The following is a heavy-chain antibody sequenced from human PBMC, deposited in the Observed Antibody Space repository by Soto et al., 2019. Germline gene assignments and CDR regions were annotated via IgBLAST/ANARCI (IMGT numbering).Heavy chain of an antibody. CDR2: INHSGST. Sequence: SETLSLTCAVYGGSFSGYYWSWIRQPPGKGLEWIGEINHSGSTNYNPSLKSRVTISVDTSKNQFSLKLSSVTAADTSVYYCARIEYSSSSGDYWGQGTLVTFSS. CDR1: GGSFSGYY. J-gene: IGHJ4*02. D-gene: IGHD6-6*01. V-gene: IGHV4-34*01. CDR3: ARIEYSSSSGDY.